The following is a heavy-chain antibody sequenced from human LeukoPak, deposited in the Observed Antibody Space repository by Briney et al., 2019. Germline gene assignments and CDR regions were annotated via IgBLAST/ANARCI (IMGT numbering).Heavy chain of an antibody. CDR3: ARAPPGYYYMDV. V-gene: IGHV1-8*01. CDR1: GYTFTSYD. J-gene: IGHJ6*03. CDR2: MNPNSGNT. Sequence: GASVKVSCKASGYTFTSYDINWVRQATGQGLEWMGWMNPNSGNTGYAQKFQGRVTMTRNTSISTAYMELSSLRSEDTAVYYCARAPPGYYYMDVWGKGTTVTVSS.